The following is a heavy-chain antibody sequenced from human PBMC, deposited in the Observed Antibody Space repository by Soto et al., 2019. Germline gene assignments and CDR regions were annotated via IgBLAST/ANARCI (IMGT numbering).Heavy chain of an antibody. Sequence: ASVKVSCKASGYTFTSYYMHWVRQAPGQGLEWMGIINPSGGSTSYAQKFQGRVTMTRDTSTSTVYMELSSLRSEDTAVYYCARDPAYDSSGYYRFGLGGPFDIWGQGTMVTVSS. CDR1: GYTFTSYY. CDR2: INPSGGST. J-gene: IGHJ3*02. V-gene: IGHV1-46*01. CDR3: ARDPAYDSSGYYRFGLGGPFDI. D-gene: IGHD3-22*01.